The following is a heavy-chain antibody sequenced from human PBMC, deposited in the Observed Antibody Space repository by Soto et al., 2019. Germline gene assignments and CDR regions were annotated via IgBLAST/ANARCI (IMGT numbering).Heavy chain of an antibody. J-gene: IGHJ6*02. Sequence: QVQLVQSGPEVRKPGASVKVSCEASGYTFTTSGISWVRQVPGQGLEWMGWISTYNGDTNSAQNFQGRVLMTADTSTGTAYMELMSLKSDDTDVYYCARQGSWPYYYDGLDVWGQGTIVTVSS. CDR1: GYTFTTSG. CDR3: ARQGSWPYYYDGLDV. CDR2: ISTYNGDT. D-gene: IGHD1-26*01. V-gene: IGHV1-18*01.